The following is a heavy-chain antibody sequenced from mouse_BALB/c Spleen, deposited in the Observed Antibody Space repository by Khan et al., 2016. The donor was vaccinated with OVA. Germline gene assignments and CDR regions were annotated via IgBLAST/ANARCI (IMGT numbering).Heavy chain of an antibody. J-gene: IGHJ3*01. CDR2: IDPFNGGN. CDR1: GYSFTTYY. D-gene: IGHD3-3*01. CDR3: ARGTFDY. V-gene: IGHV1-34*01. Sequence: VQLQQPGPELMKPGASVKISCKASGYSFTTYYMHWVKQSHGKSLEWIGYIDPFNGGNDYNQKFKGKATLTVEKSSSTAYMHLSSLTSEDSAVYYCARGTFDYWGQGTLVTVSA.